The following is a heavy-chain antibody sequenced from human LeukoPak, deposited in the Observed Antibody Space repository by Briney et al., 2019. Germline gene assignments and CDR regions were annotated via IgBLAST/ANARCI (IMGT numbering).Heavy chain of an antibody. V-gene: IGHV4-39*01. CDR1: GGSISSSSYY. D-gene: IGHD2-2*01. CDR2: IYYSGST. CDR3: ARVRYCSSTSCLWTGAFDI. J-gene: IGHJ3*02. Sequence: PSETLSLTCTVSGGSISSSSYYWGWIRQPPGKGLEWIGSIYYSGSTYYNPSLKSRVTISVDTSKNQFSLKLSSVTAADTAVYYCARVRYCSSTSCLWTGAFDIWGQGTMVTVSS.